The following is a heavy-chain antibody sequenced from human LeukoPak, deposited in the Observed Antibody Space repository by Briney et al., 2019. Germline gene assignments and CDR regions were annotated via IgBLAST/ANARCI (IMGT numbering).Heavy chain of an antibody. CDR2: IYYSGST. Sequence: PAETLSLTCTVSGGSISSSSYYWGWIRQPPGKGLEWIGSIYYSGSTYYNPSLKSRVTISVDTSKNQFYLKLSSVTAADSAVYYCARALKSYDSSGYYYGSWGQGTLVTVSS. V-gene: IGHV4-39*01. CDR1: GGSISSSSYY. J-gene: IGHJ4*02. D-gene: IGHD3-22*01. CDR3: ARALKSYDSSGYYYGS.